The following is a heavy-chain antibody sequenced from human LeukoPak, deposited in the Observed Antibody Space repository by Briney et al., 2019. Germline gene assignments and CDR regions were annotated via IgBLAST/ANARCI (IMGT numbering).Heavy chain of an antibody. D-gene: IGHD2-2*01. J-gene: IGHJ5*02. V-gene: IGHV4-39*07. Sequence: SETLSLTCTVSGGSISSSSYYWGWIRQPPGKGLEWIGSIYYSGSTYYNPSLKSRVTISVDTSKNQFSLKLSPVTAADTAVYYCAREGIVVPSWFDPWGQGTLVTVSS. CDR2: IYYSGST. CDR1: GGSISSSSYY. CDR3: AREGIVVPSWFDP.